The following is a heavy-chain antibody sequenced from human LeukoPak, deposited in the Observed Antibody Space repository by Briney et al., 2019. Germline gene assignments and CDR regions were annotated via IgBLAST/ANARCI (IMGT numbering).Heavy chain of an antibody. J-gene: IGHJ4*02. D-gene: IGHD3-9*01. Sequence: ASVKVSCKASGGTFSSYAISWVRQAPGQGLEWMGGIIPIFDTANYAQKFQGRVTITADESTSTAYMELSSLKSDDTAVYYCASQYYDILTGYYGIDYWGQGTLVTVSS. CDR2: IIPIFDTA. CDR3: ASQYYDILTGYYGIDY. CDR1: GGTFSSYA. V-gene: IGHV1-69*13.